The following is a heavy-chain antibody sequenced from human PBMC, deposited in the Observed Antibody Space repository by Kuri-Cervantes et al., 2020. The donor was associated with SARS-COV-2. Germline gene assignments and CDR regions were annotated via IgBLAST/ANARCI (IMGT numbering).Heavy chain of an antibody. CDR2: IKQDGSEK. D-gene: IGHD2-2*01. CDR1: GFTFSSYW. J-gene: IGHJ4*02. CDR3: AKGFVPAAPRGDY. Sequence: LSLTCAASGFTFSSYWMSWVRQAPGKGLEWVANIKQDGSEKYYVDSVKGRFTISRDNAKNSLYLQMNSLRAEDTAVYYCAKGFVPAAPRGDYWGQGTLVTVSS. V-gene: IGHV3-7*05.